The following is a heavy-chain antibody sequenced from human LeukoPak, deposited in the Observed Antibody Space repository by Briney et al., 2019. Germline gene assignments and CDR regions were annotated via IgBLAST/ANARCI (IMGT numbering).Heavy chain of an antibody. V-gene: IGHV4-59*01. CDR3: ARVAVAGTSVVGYVNWYFDL. Sequence: SETLSLTCAVYGGSFSGYYWSWIRQPPGKGLEWIGYIYYSGSTNYNPSLKSRVTISVDTSKNQFSLKLSSVTAADTAVYYCARVAVAGTSVVGYVNWYFDLWGRGTLVTVSS. CDR2: IYYSGST. J-gene: IGHJ2*01. CDR1: GGSFSGYY. D-gene: IGHD6-19*01.